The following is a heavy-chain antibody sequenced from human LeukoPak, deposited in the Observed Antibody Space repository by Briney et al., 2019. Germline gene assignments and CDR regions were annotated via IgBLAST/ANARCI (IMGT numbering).Heavy chain of an antibody. D-gene: IGHD6-25*01. CDR1: GFTFRDYV. J-gene: IGHJ4*02. V-gene: IGHV3-49*04. CDR3: VRGRLSAFKTGGYYFDY. Sequence: QTGGSLRLSCSTSGFTFRDYVMSWVRQAPGKGLEWVTLIRGQAYGGTRDFVASVKGRFSISRDDSKSIVYLQMNSLKTEDTGLYYCVRGRLSAFKTGGYYFDYWGLGTLVTVSS. CDR2: IRGQAYGGTR.